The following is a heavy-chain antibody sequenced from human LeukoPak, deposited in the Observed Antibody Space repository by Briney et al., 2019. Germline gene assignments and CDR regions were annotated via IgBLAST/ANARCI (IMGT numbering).Heavy chain of an antibody. J-gene: IGHJ4*02. V-gene: IGHV4-34*01. CDR3: VRGFSGVVGDH. D-gene: IGHD3-10*01. CDR1: SGSFSGYY. Sequence: KASETLSLTCTVDSGSFSGYYWSWIRLPPGKWLEWIGEIKDGGITNYNPSLRSRVTISNDTSNNQLSLKLHSATAAATAVYYCVRGFSGVVGDHWGEGSLFTVSS. CDR2: IKDGGIT.